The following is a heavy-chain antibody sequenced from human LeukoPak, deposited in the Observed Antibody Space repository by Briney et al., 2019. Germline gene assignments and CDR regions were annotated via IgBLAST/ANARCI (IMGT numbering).Heavy chain of an antibody. D-gene: IGHD2-2*01. CDR1: GFTFSSYA. Sequence: GGSLRLSCAASGFTFSSYAMSWVRQAPGKGLEWVSAISGSGGSTYYADSVKGRFTISRDNSKNTLYLQMNSLRVEDTAVYYCARAPTVLVGYCSSSSCQADYWGQGTLVTVSS. J-gene: IGHJ4*02. CDR3: ARAPTVLVGYCSSSSCQADY. V-gene: IGHV3-23*01. CDR2: ISGSGGST.